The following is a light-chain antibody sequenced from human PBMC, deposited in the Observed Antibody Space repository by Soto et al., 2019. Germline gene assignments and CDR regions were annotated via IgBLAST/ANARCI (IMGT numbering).Light chain of an antibody. Sequence: QSVLTQPASVSGSPGQSITISCTGTSSDIGGYNYVSCHQHHPGKPPKLLIYDVSNRPSGVFNRFSGSKSGNTATLTISGLQGEDEAEYYCSSYTGGSTYFFGTGTKVTVL. CDR3: SSYTGGSTYF. CDR2: DVS. CDR1: SSDIGGYNY. J-gene: IGLJ1*01. V-gene: IGLV2-14*03.